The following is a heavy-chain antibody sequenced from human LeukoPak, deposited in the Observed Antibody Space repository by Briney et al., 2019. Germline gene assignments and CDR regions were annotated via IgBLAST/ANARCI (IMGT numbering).Heavy chain of an antibody. J-gene: IGHJ5*02. V-gene: IGHV4-39*01. CDR3: ASLLNGGVAHWFDP. D-gene: IGHD7-27*01. CDR2: IYYSGNT. CDR1: GGSISNSNYY. Sequence: SETLSLTCTVSGGSISNSNYYWGWIRQPPEKGLEWIGNIYYSGNTYYNSSLKSRVTISVDTSKNQFSLKLSSVTAADTAVYYCASLLNGGVAHWFDPWGQGTLVTVSS.